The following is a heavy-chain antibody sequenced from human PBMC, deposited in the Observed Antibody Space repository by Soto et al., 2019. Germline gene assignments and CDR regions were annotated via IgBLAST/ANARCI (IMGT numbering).Heavy chain of an antibody. V-gene: IGHV1-18*04. J-gene: IGHJ5*02. CDR2: ISAYNGNT. CDR3: ARVRSPGHPPYNWFDP. Sequence: ASVKVSCKASGYTFISSDITWVRQAPGQGLEWMGWISAYNGNTNVPQNLQGRAILTTDTSTDTAYMELRSLRSDDTAMYYCARVRSPGHPPYNWFDPWGQGTLVTVSS. CDR1: GYTFISSD.